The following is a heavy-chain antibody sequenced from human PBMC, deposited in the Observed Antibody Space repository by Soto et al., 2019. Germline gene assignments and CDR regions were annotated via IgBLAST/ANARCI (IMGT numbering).Heavy chain of an antibody. Sequence: QVQLQESGPGLVKPSETLSLTCTVSGGSIIGYYWSWIRQPPGKGLEWIGYIYYSGSTNYNPSLKSRVTISIDTSKNQFSLKLSSVTAADTAVYYCARDVLYGSGKTRGFDPWGQGTLVTVSS. CDR1: GGSIIGYY. CDR3: ARDVLYGSGKTRGFDP. J-gene: IGHJ5*02. CDR2: IYYSGST. V-gene: IGHV4-59*01. D-gene: IGHD3-10*01.